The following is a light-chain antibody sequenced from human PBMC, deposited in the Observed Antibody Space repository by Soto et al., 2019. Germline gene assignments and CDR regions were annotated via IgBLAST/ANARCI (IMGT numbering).Light chain of an antibody. Sequence: DVQMTQSPSSVSASVGDRVTITCRASQSINKWLAWYQQKPGEAPKLLIYSASNLQSGVPSRFSGSGSGTDFSFTIINLQPEDSATYYCQQANTFPYPFGPGTKVDIK. V-gene: IGKV1-12*01. CDR2: SAS. CDR1: QSINKW. CDR3: QQANTFPYP. J-gene: IGKJ3*01.